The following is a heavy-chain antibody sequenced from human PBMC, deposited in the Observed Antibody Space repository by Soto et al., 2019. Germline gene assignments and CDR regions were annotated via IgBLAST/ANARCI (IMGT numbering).Heavy chain of an antibody. CDR2: ISGGDGSP. CDR3: AKWHTYNYDSLAFSGFDC. Sequence: PGGSLKLSCTASGFTFSSSAMTWVRPAPGKGLEWVSAISGGDGSPSYADSVKGRFTISRDNSKNTLYLHMNSLRADDTAAYYCAKWHTYNYDSLAFSGFDCWGQGTQVTVSS. D-gene: IGHD3-16*01. V-gene: IGHV3-23*01. J-gene: IGHJ4*02. CDR1: GFTFSSSA.